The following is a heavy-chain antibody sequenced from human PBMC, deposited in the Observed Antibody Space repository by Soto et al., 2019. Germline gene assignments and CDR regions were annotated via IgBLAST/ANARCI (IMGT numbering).Heavy chain of an antibody. V-gene: IGHV3-30*18. D-gene: IGHD3-16*01. CDR1: GFSFSSYG. CDR2: ISNEGSIQ. CDR3: AEEGGTLGTSASYGFDY. Sequence: QVQLVESGGGVVQPGGSLRLSCAASGFSFSSYGIHWVRQAPGKGLEWVAVISNEGSIQYYAESVKGRFTISRDNSENTVFLQMNSLRGEDTAVYYCAEEGGTLGTSASYGFDYWGQGSRVTVSS. J-gene: IGHJ4*02.